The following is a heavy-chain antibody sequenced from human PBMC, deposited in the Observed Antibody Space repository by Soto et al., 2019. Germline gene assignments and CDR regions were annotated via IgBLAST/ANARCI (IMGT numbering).Heavy chain of an antibody. V-gene: IGHV4-39*01. CDR1: GGSISSSSYF. CDR3: AVDPAKRGDYGMDV. D-gene: IGHD3-10*01. J-gene: IGHJ6*02. CDR2: IYYSGGT. Sequence: QLQLQESGPGLVKPSETLSLTCTVSGGSISSSSYFWGWIRQPPGKGLEWIGTIYYSGGTYYNPSLKSRVTIPVDTSKNQFSLKLSSVTAADTAVYYCAVDPAKRGDYGMDVWGQGTTVTVSS.